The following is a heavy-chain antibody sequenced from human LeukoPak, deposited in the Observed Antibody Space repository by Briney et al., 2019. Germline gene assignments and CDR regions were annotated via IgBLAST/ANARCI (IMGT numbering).Heavy chain of an antibody. CDR3: ARDETGTRHFDY. CDR2: IYTSEST. Sequence: SETLSLTCTVSGGSISTYYWSWIRQPAGKGLEWIGRIYTSESTNYNPSLKSRVTMSIDTSKNQFSLKLSSVTAADTAVYHCARDETGTRHFDYWGQGTLVTVSS. V-gene: IGHV4-4*07. J-gene: IGHJ4*02. CDR1: GGSISTYY. D-gene: IGHD1-1*01.